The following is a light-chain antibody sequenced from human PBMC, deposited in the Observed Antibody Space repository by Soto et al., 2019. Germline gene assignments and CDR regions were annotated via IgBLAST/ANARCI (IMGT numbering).Light chain of an antibody. CDR1: QGISTW. J-gene: IGKJ2*01. Sequence: DIPMTQSPSTLSASLGDRVTITCRASQGISTWLAWYQQKPGKAPQLLIYDASTLENGVPSRFSGSGSGTEFTLTISSLQATDFATYYCQQYNSYPPYTFGQGTKLEI. CDR3: QQYNSYPPYT. CDR2: DAS. V-gene: IGKV1-5*01.